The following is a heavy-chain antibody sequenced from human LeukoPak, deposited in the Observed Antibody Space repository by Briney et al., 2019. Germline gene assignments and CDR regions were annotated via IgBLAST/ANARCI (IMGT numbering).Heavy chain of an antibody. D-gene: IGHD3-22*01. Sequence: GRSLRLSRAASGFTFSSYGMHWVRQAPGKGLEWVAVIWYDGSNKYYADSVKGRFTISRDNSKNTLYLQMNSLRAEDTAVYYCARDSSGYYFDYWGQGTLVTVSS. CDR2: IWYDGSNK. CDR1: GFTFSSYG. V-gene: IGHV3-33*01. J-gene: IGHJ4*02. CDR3: ARDSSGYYFDY.